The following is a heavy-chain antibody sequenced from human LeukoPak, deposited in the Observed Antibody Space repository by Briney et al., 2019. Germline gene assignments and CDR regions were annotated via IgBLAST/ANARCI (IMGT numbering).Heavy chain of an antibody. J-gene: IGHJ4*02. CDR3: GKDLSSSSWYVGNFDY. CDR1: GFTFSSYG. V-gene: IGHV3-30*18. Sequence: GGSLRLSCAASGFTFSSYGMHWVRQAPGKGLEWVAVISYDGSNKYYADSVKGRFTISRDNSKNTLYLQMNSLRAEDTAVYYCGKDLSSSSWYVGNFDYWGQGTLVTVSS. D-gene: IGHD6-13*01. CDR2: ISYDGSNK.